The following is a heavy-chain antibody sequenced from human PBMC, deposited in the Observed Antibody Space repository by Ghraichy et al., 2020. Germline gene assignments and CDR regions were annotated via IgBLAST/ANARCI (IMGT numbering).Heavy chain of an antibody. CDR2: INPDSGAT. CDR1: GYTFTTYY. V-gene: IGHV1-2*02. D-gene: IGHD3-10*01. J-gene: IGHJ6*02. Sequence: ALVKVSCKTSGYTFTTYYIHWVRQAPGQGPEWMGWINPDSGATKFAQKFQGRVTMTTDTSISTAYMGLSSLTSDDTAVYYCARDYYGAGSDGMDAWGQGTTVIVSS. CDR3: ARDYYGAGSDGMDA.